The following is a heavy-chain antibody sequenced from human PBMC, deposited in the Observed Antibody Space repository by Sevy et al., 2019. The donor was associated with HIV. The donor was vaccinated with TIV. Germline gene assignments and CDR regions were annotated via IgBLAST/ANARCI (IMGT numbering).Heavy chain of an antibody. J-gene: IGHJ4*02. CDR2: ISGSGGSS. CDR1: EFRLSNYA. CDR3: AKDIYYDNSLFDY. Sequence: GGSLRLSCVASEFRLSNYAMNWVRQAPGKGLEWVSGISGSGGSSYYADSLKGRFTISKDNSKNTLYLQMKSLRAEDTAMYYCAKDIYYDNSLFDYWGQGILVTVSS. D-gene: IGHD3-22*01. V-gene: IGHV3-23*01.